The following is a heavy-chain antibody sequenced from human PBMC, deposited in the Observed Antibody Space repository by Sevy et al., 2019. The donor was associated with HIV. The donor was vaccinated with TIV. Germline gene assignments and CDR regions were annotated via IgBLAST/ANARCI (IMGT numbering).Heavy chain of an antibody. CDR1: GFTPSTYG. D-gene: IGHD2-8*01. V-gene: IGHV3-33*01. CDR3: ARDPRMYGDYLLAYFDY. Sequence: GGYLRLSCAASGFTPSTYGMHWVRQAPGKGLEWVAVIGYDGSNKYYADSVKGRFTISRDNSKNTRFLQMDSLRAEDTAVYYCARDPRMYGDYLLAYFDYWGQGTLVTVSS. J-gene: IGHJ4*02. CDR2: IGYDGSNK.